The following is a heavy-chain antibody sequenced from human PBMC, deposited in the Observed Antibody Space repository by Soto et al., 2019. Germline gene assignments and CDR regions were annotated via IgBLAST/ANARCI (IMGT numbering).Heavy chain of an antibody. CDR1: GGSFSGYY. V-gene: IGHV4-34*01. Sequence: SETLSLTCAVYGGSFSGYYWSWIRQPPGKGLEWIGEINHSGSTNYNPSPESRVTISVETSKNKFSLKLSSVTAADTAVYYCARGKIPYYYYGMDVWGQGTTVTVSS. CDR3: ARGKIPYYYYGMDV. J-gene: IGHJ6*02. D-gene: IGHD2-21*01. CDR2: INHSGST.